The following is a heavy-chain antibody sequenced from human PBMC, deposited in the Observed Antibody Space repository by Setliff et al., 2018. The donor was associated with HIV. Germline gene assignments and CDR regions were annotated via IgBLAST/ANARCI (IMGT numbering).Heavy chain of an antibody. Sequence: ASVKVSCKASGYTFTDYYMHWVRQAPGQGLEWMGWINPNSGGTKSVQTFQGRVTMTRDTSINTAYMDLSRLRSDDTAIYYCARDKLEETAESLWGPMKNDAFDIWGPGTLVTVSS. CDR3: ARDKLEETAESLWGPMKNDAFDI. CDR2: INPNSGGT. CDR1: GYTFTDYY. J-gene: IGHJ3*02. D-gene: IGHD2-21*01. V-gene: IGHV1-2*02.